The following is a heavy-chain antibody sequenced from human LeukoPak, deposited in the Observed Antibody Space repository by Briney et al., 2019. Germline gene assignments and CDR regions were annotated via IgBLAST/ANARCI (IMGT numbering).Heavy chain of an antibody. J-gene: IGHJ4*02. V-gene: IGHV3-30*18. CDR2: ISYDGSNK. D-gene: IGHD5-18*01. Sequence: PSGTLSLTCAVSGFTFSSYGMHWVRQAPGKGLEWVAVISYDGSNKYYADSVKGRFTISRDNSKNTLYLQMNSLRAEDTAVYYCAKDGSGYSYGYTFDYWGQGTLVTVSS. CDR3: AKDGSGYSYGYTFDY. CDR1: GFTFSSYG.